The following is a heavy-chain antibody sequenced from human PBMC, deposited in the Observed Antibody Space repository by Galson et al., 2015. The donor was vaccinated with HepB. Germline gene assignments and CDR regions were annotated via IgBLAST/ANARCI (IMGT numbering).Heavy chain of an antibody. CDR2: VTGSGSST. D-gene: IGHD2-2*02. CDR1: GFTFSTYS. Sequence: LRLSCAASGFTFSTYSMSWVRQAPGKGLEWVSAVTGSGSSTYFADSVKGRFTISRDNSKNTLYLQMNSLRAEDMAVYYCAKSKEAIPDGFDIWGQGTMVTVSS. V-gene: IGHV3-23*01. CDR3: AKSKEAIPDGFDI. J-gene: IGHJ3*02.